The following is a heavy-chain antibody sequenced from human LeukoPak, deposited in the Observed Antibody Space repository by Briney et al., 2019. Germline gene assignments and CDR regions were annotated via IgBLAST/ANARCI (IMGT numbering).Heavy chain of an antibody. Sequence: GGSLRLSCAVSGITLSNYGMSWGRQAPGKGLEWVAGMSDSGGRTNYADSVKGRFTISRDNPKNTLYLQMNSLRAEDTAVYFCTKRGVVIRVILVGFHKEAYYFDSWGQGALVTVSS. CDR2: MSDSGGRT. J-gene: IGHJ4*02. CDR3: TKRGVVIRVILVGFHKEAYYFDS. CDR1: GITLSNYG. V-gene: IGHV3-23*01. D-gene: IGHD3-22*01.